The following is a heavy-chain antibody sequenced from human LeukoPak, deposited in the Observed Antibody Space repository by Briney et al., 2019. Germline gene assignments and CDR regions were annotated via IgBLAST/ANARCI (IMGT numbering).Heavy chain of an antibody. J-gene: IGHJ4*02. CDR1: GFTFGDYA. CDR2: ISSSTTYI. D-gene: IGHD4-17*01. V-gene: IGHV3-21*01. CDR3: ATDYGYYFDY. Sequence: GGSLRLSCTASGFTFGDYAMSWVRQAPGQGLEWLSSISSSTTYIYYADSVKGRFTISRDNAKNSLYLQIHSPRAEDTAVYFCATDYGYYFDYWGQGTLVTVSS.